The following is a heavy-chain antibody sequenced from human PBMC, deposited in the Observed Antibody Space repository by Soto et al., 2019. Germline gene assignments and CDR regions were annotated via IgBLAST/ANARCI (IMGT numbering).Heavy chain of an antibody. CDR3: ARGGKERFRGSGMDV. V-gene: IGHV1-69*01. J-gene: IGHJ6*02. CDR2: IISMFGAA. CDR1: GGAFSSYA. D-gene: IGHD1-1*01. Sequence: QVQLVQSGAEVKKPGSSVKVSCKASGGAFSSYAISWVRQVPGQGLEWMGEIISMFGAAMYAQKFQGRVIITADESASTAYMELSSLRSEDTAIYFCARGGKERFRGSGMDVWGQGTTVTVS.